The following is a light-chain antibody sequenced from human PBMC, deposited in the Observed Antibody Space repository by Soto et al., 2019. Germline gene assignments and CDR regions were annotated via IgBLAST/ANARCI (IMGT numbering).Light chain of an antibody. CDR1: QTISSW. J-gene: IGKJ1*01. CDR2: KAS. CDR3: QHYNSYSEA. Sequence: DIQMTQSPSTLSGSVGDRVTITGRASQTISSWLAWYQQKPGKAPKPLIYKASTLKSGVPSRFSGSGSGTEFTLTISSLQPDDFATYYCQHYNSYSEAFGQGTKVDIK. V-gene: IGKV1-5*03.